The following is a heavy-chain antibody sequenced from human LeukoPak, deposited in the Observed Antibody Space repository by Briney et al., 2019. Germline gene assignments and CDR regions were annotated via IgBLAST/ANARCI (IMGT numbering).Heavy chain of an antibody. V-gene: IGHV3-23*01. CDR3: AKERDYDFWSGYYGLTFDY. CDR1: GFTFSSYA. CDR2: ISGSGGST. Sequence: PGGSLRLSCAASGFTFSSYAMSWVRQAPGKGLEWVSAISGSGGSTYYADSVKGRFTISRDNSKNTLYLQMNGLRAEDTAVYYCAKERDYDFWSGYYGLTFDYWGQGTLVTVSS. J-gene: IGHJ4*02. D-gene: IGHD3-3*01.